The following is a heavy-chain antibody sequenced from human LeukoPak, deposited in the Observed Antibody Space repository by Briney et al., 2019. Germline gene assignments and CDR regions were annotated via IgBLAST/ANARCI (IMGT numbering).Heavy chain of an antibody. J-gene: IGHJ3*02. CDR3: ARPVDYVRIDAFDI. CDR1: GGSIRSYY. Sequence: SETLSLTCTVSGGSIRSYYWSWIRQPPGKGLEWIGYIYYSGSTNYNPSLKSRVTISVDTSKNQFSLKLSSVTAADTAVYHCARPVDYVRIDAFDIWGQGTMVTVSS. CDR2: IYYSGST. V-gene: IGHV4-59*08. D-gene: IGHD4-17*01.